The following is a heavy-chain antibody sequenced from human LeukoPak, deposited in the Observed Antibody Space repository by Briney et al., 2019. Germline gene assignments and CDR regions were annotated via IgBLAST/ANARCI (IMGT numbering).Heavy chain of an antibody. V-gene: IGHV3-23*01. Sequence: GGSLRLSCAASRFTFSSYAMNWVRQAPGKGLEWVSGISGSGGSTYSADSVKGRFTISRDNSKNTLYLQMNSLRAEDTAVYYCAKDLLDSSGGSWYFYSYYYGLDVWGQGTTVTVSS. CDR2: ISGSGGST. CDR1: RFTFSSYA. CDR3: AKDLLDSSGGSWYFYSYYYGLDV. D-gene: IGHD2-15*01. J-gene: IGHJ6*02.